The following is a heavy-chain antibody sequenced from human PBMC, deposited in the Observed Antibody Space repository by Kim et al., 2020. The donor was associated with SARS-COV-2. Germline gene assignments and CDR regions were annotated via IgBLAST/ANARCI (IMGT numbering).Heavy chain of an antibody. CDR1: GGTFSSYA. CDR3: AREGGITMIVVARVAI. CDR2: IIPIFGTA. J-gene: IGHJ4*02. D-gene: IGHD3-22*01. Sequence: SVKVSCKASGGTFSSYAISWVRQAPGQGLEWMGGIIPIFGTANYAQKFQGRVTITADESTSTAYMELSSLRSEDTAVYYCAREGGITMIVVARVAIWGQGTLVTVSS. V-gene: IGHV1-69*13.